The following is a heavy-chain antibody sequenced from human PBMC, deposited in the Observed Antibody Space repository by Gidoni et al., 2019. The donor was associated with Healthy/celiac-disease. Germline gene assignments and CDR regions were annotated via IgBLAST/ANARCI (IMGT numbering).Heavy chain of an antibody. CDR2: IYGGGSR. V-gene: IGHV3-53*04. CDR1: GFTVSSNY. D-gene: IGHD6-13*01. Sequence: EVQLVESGGGLVQPGGSLRLSCAAPGFTVSSNYMSWVRQAPGEGLEWVSVIYGGGSRCYADSVKGRFTISRHNSKNTLYLQMNSLRAGDTAVYYCAGDSQQLVAFDIWGQGTMVTVSS. J-gene: IGHJ3*02. CDR3: AGDSQQLVAFDI.